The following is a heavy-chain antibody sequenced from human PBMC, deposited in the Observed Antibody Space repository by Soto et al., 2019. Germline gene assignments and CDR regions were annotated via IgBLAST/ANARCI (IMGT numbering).Heavy chain of an antibody. CDR2: IGPESGAT. CDR1: GYTFTGHY. D-gene: IGHD1-26*01. J-gene: IGHJ4*02. CDR3: GRGRSGQIVVFY. Sequence: ASVKVSCKASGYTFTGHYIHWVRQAPEQGPEWMGEIGPESGATRYAQRFQGRVTMTRDMSITTVYMELNNLSPDDTAVYYCGRGRSGQIVVFYWGQGTQVTVYS. V-gene: IGHV1-2*02.